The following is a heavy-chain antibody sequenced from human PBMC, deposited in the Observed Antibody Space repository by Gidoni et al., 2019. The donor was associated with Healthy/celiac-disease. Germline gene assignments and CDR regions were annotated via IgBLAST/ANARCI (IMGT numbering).Heavy chain of an antibody. CDR1: GFTFSSYA. D-gene: IGHD5-18*01. CDR2: ISGSGGST. Sequence: EVQLLESGGGLVQPGGSLRLSCAASGFTFSSYAMSWVRQAPGKGLEWVSAISGSGGSTYYADNSKNTLYLQMNSLRAEDTAVYYCAKETPRGYSYGYLDYWGQGTLVTVSS. J-gene: IGHJ4*02. V-gene: IGHV3-23*01. CDR3: AKETPRGYSYGYLDY.